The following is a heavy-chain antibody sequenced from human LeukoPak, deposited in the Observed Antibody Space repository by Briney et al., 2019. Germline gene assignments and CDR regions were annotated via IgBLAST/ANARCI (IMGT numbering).Heavy chain of an antibody. Sequence: SVKVSCKASGGIFSTYGFHWVRQAPGQGLEWLGGIIPIFHTSHYARKFQDRVMISADESTSTVYMELSSLRSEDTAVYYCARDPLGHCSSSNCYTRMEFNYWGQGTLVTVSS. J-gene: IGHJ4*02. D-gene: IGHD2-2*02. CDR1: GGIFSTYG. V-gene: IGHV1-69*13. CDR2: IIPIFHTS. CDR3: ARDPLGHCSSSNCYTRMEFNY.